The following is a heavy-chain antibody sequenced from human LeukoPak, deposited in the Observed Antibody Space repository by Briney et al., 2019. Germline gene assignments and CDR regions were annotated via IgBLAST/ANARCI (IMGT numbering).Heavy chain of an antibody. CDR1: GFTFSSYG. Sequence: GGSLRLSCAASGFTFSSYGMHWVRQAPGKGLEWMTFIRYDGSNKYYADSVKGRFTISRDNAKNSLYLQMNSLRAEDTAVYYCARFGRIVGASNWYFDLWGRGTLVTVSS. CDR2: IRYDGSNK. J-gene: IGHJ2*01. D-gene: IGHD1-26*01. CDR3: ARFGRIVGASNWYFDL. V-gene: IGHV3-30*02.